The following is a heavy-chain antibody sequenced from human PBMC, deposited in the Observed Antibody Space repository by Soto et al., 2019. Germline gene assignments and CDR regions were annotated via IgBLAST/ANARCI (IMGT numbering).Heavy chain of an antibody. CDR1: GFTFSSYW. Sequence: GGSLRLSCAASGFTFSSYWMHWVRQAPGKGLVWVSRINSDGSSTSYADSVKGRFTISRDNAKNTLYLQMNSLRAEDTAVYYCARVYHRMGLYPAADFDYWGQGTLVTVSS. V-gene: IGHV3-74*01. CDR2: INSDGSST. D-gene: IGHD2-2*01. CDR3: ARVYHRMGLYPAADFDY. J-gene: IGHJ4*02.